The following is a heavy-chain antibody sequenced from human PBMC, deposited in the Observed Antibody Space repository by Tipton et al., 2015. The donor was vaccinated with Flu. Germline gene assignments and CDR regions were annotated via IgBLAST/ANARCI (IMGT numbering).Heavy chain of an antibody. CDR2: MYVSGCT. CDR1: GGSMSSFY. CDR3: ARGSGSGTDVTFYF. Sequence: TLSLTCTVSGGSMSSFYWTWIRQPAGKGLEWIGRMYVSGCTKYNPSLKSRVTMSVDTSKNQFSLKLSSVTAADTAVYYCARGSGSGTDVTFYFWGQGTLVTVSS. D-gene: IGHD3-10*01. J-gene: IGHJ4*02. V-gene: IGHV4-4*07.